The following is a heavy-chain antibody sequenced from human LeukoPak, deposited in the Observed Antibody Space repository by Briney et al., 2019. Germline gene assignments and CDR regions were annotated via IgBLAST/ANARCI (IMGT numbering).Heavy chain of an antibody. J-gene: IGHJ4*02. V-gene: IGHV5-10-1*01. CDR2: IDPSDSYT. CDR1: GYSFTSYW. D-gene: IGHD3-22*01. CDR3: ARRNYYYDSSGXYYYFDY. Sequence: GESLKISCKGSGYSFTSYWISWVRQMPVKGLEWMGRIDPSDSYTNYSPSFQGHVTISADKSISTAYLQWSSLKDSDTAMYYCARRNYYYDSSGXYYYFDYWGQXXXXTVSS.